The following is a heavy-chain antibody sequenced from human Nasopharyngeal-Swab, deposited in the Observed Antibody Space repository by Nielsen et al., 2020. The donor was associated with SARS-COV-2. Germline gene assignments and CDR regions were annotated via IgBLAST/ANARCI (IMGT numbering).Heavy chain of an antibody. CDR3: AAGRWYRGGNDAFDI. Sequence: GESLKISCAASGFSFSNYGMQWVRQAPGKGLEWVGVVSSDGSNAWYADSLKGRFALSRDNSKNTVDLQMNSLRAEDTAVYYCAAGRWYRGGNDAFDIWGQGTMATVSS. CDR1: GFSFSNYG. D-gene: IGHD4-23*01. J-gene: IGHJ3*02. CDR2: VSSDGSNA. V-gene: IGHV3-30*03.